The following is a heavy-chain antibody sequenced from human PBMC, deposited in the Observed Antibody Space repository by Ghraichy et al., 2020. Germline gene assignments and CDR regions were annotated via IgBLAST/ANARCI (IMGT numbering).Heavy chain of an antibody. V-gene: IGHV3-33*01. D-gene: IGHD3-3*01. CDR2: IWYDGSNK. J-gene: IGHJ6*02. Sequence: GESLNISCAASGFTFSSYGMHWVRQAPGKGLEWVAVIWYDGSNKYYADSVKGRFTISRDNSKNTLYLQMNSLRAEDTAVYYCARDSVLRFLEWLRPYYYYGMDVWGQGTTVTVSS. CDR3: ARDSVLRFLEWLRPYYYYGMDV. CDR1: GFTFSSYG.